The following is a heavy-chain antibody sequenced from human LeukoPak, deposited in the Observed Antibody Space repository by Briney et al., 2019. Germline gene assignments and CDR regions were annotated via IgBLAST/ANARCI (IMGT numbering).Heavy chain of an antibody. D-gene: IGHD3-10*01. CDR1: GFTFSNAW. V-gene: IGHV3-15*01. CDR2: IKSKTDGGTT. J-gene: IGHJ6*02. CDR3: TTDSMVRGVMEYYYYGMDV. Sequence: GGSLRLSCAASGFTFSNAWMSWVRQAPGKGLEWVGRIKSKTDGGTTDYAAPVKGRFTISRDDSKNTLYLQMNSLKTEDTAVYYCTTDSMVRGVMEYYYYGMDVWGQGTTVTVSS.